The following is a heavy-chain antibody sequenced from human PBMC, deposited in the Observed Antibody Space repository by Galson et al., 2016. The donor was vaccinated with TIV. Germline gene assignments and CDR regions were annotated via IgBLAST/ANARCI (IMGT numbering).Heavy chain of an antibody. Sequence: SLRLSCAASGFTFGSYDMHWVRQAPGKGLEWVAFISSDGSRKYVADSVKGRFTISRDNSENTLYLQMNNLRPDDTAAYFCAKENDFDSWGQGTLVTFSS. D-gene: IGHD3-16*01. J-gene: IGHJ5*01. CDR3: AKENDFDS. CDR1: GFTFGSYD. V-gene: IGHV3-30*18. CDR2: ISSDGSRK.